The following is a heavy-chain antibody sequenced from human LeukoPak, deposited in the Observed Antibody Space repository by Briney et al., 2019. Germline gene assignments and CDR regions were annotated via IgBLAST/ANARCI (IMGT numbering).Heavy chain of an antibody. CDR1: GYTFTSYY. Sequence: ASVKVSCKASGYTFTSYYMHWVRQAPGQGLEWMGIINPSGGSTSYTQKFQGRVTMTRDTSTSTVYMELSSLRSEDTAVYYCARTEVPAAHFDYWGQGTLVTVSS. V-gene: IGHV1-46*01. CDR3: ARTEVPAAHFDY. D-gene: IGHD2-2*01. J-gene: IGHJ4*02. CDR2: INPSGGST.